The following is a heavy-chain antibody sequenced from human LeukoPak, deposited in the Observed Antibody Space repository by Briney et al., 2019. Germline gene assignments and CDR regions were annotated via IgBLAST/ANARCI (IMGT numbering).Heavy chain of an antibody. D-gene: IGHD6-19*01. Sequence: PSETLSLTCTVSGGSISSSSYYWGWIRQPPGKGLEWIGSIYYSGSTYYNPSLKSRVTISVDTSKNQFSLKLSSVTAADTAVYYCARSYSSGWYLLFDYWGQGTLVTVSS. CDR1: GGSISSSSYY. V-gene: IGHV4-39*07. CDR3: ARSYSSGWYLLFDY. CDR2: IYYSGST. J-gene: IGHJ4*02.